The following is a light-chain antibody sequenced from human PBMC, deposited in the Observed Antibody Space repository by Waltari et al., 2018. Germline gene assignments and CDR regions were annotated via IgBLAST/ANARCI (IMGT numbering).Light chain of an antibody. V-gene: IGLV3-25*03. Sequence: SHDLTQPPSVSVSPGTTARITCPGDAFPNPYSYWFQKKPGQAPVLVIYKDTERPSGIPERFSGSSSGTTVTLTISGVQADDEADYYCQSADISSSYRVFGGGTKLSVL. J-gene: IGLJ3*02. CDR2: KDT. CDR1: AFPNPY. CDR3: QSADISSSYRV.